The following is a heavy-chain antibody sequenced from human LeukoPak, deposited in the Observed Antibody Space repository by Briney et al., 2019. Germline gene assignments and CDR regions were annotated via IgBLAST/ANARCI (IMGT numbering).Heavy chain of an antibody. J-gene: IGHJ3*02. D-gene: IGHD1-1*01. CDR3: ARGATTGRGAFDI. CDR2: ISSSNSTI. V-gene: IGHV3-48*01. CDR1: GFTFSSHS. Sequence: GGSLRLSCAASGFTFSSHSMNWVRQAPGKGLEWVSYISSSNSTIYYAGSVKGRFTISRDNAKNSLYLQMNSLRAEDTAVYYCARGATTGRGAFDIWGQGTMVTVS.